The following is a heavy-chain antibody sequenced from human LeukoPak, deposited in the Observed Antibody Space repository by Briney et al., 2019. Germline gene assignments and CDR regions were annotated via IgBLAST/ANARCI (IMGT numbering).Heavy chain of an antibody. J-gene: IGHJ4*02. CDR3: ARGTMVN. CDR1: GFTFSSYA. Sequence: PGGSLRLSCAASGFTFSSYAMSWVRQAPGKGLEWVSAISGSGGSTYYADSVKGRFTISRDNVKNSVSLQMNNLRDEDTAVYYCARGTMVNWGQGTLVTVSS. CDR2: ISGSGGST. D-gene: IGHD3-10*01. V-gene: IGHV3-23*01.